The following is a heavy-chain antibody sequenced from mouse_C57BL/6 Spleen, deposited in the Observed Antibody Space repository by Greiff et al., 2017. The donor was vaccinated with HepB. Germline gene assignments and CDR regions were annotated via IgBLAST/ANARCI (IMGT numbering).Heavy chain of an antibody. V-gene: IGHV1-52*01. D-gene: IGHD1-1*01. Sequence: VQLQQSGAELVRPGSSVKLSCKASGYTFTSYWMHWVKQRPIQGLEWIGNIDPSDSETHYNQKFKDKATLTVDKSSSTAYMQLSSLTSEDSAVYYCARETTVVKPHWYFDVWGTGTTVTVSS. J-gene: IGHJ1*03. CDR3: ARETTVVKPHWYFDV. CDR1: GYTFTSYW. CDR2: IDPSDSET.